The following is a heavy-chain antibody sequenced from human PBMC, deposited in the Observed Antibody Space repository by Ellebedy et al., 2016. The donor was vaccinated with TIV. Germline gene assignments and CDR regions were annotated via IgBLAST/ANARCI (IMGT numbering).Heavy chain of an antibody. D-gene: IGHD3-3*01. CDR3: AKDSASFLEWSTRAFDY. CDR1: GFTFSSYG. Sequence: GESLKISXAASGFTFSSYGMHWVRQAPGKGLEWVAVISYDGSNKYYADSVKGRFTISRDNSKNTLYLQMNSLRAEDTAVYYCAKDSASFLEWSTRAFDYWGQGTLVTVSS. CDR2: ISYDGSNK. J-gene: IGHJ4*02. V-gene: IGHV3-30*18.